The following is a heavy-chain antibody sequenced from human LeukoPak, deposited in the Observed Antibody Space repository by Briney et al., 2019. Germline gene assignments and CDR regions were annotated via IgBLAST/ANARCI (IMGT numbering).Heavy chain of an antibody. D-gene: IGHD6-13*01. Sequence: KASETLSLTCAVSGGSISSGSYSWSWLRQPPGKGLEWIVYISHSGNTYYSPSLKSPVTISVYYSKNQFYLKLTSVTAADTAVYYCARYSTAWPYWYFDLWGRGTLVTVSS. CDR1: GGSISSGSYS. J-gene: IGHJ2*01. CDR2: ISHSGNT. CDR3: ARYSTAWPYWYFDL. V-gene: IGHV4-30-2*01.